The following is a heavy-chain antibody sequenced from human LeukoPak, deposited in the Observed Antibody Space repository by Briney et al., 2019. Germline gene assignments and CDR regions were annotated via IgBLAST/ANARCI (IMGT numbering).Heavy chain of an antibody. CDR2: FSVTT. J-gene: IGHJ3*01. V-gene: IGHV4-38-2*02. D-gene: IGHD1-14*01. Sequence: SETLSLTCSVSGFSISSGYSWGWIRQPPGKGLEWIGSFSVTTYYNPSLKSRVITSVDTSKNQFSLKLTSVTAADTAIYYCAREFMTVSKPGAFDLWGQGTMVTVSS. CDR3: AREFMTVSKPGAFDL. CDR1: GFSISSGYS.